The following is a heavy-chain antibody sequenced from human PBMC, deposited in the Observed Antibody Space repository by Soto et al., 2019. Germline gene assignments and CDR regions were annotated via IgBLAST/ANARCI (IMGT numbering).Heavy chain of an antibody. CDR1: AYTFTSYG. CDR3: ARDMPPVLRFLEWLRRGMDV. CDR2: ISAYIGNT. Sequence: ASVKVSCKASAYTFTSYGISWVRQAPGQGLEWMGWISAYIGNTNYAQKLQGRVTMTTDTSTSTAYMELRSLRSDDTAVYYCARDMPPVLRFLEWLRRGMDVWGQGTTVTVSS. J-gene: IGHJ6*02. D-gene: IGHD3-3*01. V-gene: IGHV1-18*01.